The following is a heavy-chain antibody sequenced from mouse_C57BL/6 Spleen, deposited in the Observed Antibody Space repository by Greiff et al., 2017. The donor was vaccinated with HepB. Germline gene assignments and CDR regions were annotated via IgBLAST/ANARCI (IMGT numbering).Heavy chain of an antibody. CDR2: IYPGDGDT. Sequence: QVQLQQSGPELVKPGASVKISCTASGYAFSSSWMNWVEQRPGKGLEWIGRIYPGDGDTNYNGKFKGKATLTADKSSSTAYMQLSSLTSEDSAVYVCARPITTVNYFDYWGQGTTLTVSS. CDR1: GYAFSSSW. J-gene: IGHJ2*01. D-gene: IGHD1-1*01. CDR3: ARPITTVNYFDY. V-gene: IGHV1-82*01.